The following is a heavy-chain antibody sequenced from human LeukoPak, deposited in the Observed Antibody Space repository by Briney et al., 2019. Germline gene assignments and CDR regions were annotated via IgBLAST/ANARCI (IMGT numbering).Heavy chain of an antibody. D-gene: IGHD1-26*01. CDR1: ACTFCSYP. V-gene: IGHV3-30-3*01. Sequence: GGSLRLSCAASACTFCSYPMHWVRQAPCKGLEWLEVISYDGSNKYYADSVRGRLTISRDNSKNTVYLQMNSLRAEDTAVYYCASPYSGSYSYFDYWGQGTLVTVSS. CDR3: ASPYSGSYSYFDY. CDR2: ISYDGSNK. J-gene: IGHJ4*02.